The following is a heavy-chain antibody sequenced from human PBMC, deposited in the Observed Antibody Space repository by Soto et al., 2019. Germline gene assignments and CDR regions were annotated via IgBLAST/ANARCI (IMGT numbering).Heavy chain of an antibody. V-gene: IGHV1-8*01. J-gene: IGHJ4*02. CDR1: GYSFTSLD. D-gene: IGHD3-3*01. CDR3: ARDGSYYDFWSGYSFDY. CDR2: MQPSTGRT. Sequence: ASVKVSCKASGYSFTSLDINWVRQTAGQGLEWMGWMQPSTGRTGYAQKFQGRVTMTRDTSTSTVYMELSSLRSEDTAVYYCARDGSYYDFWSGYSFDYWGQGTLVTVSS.